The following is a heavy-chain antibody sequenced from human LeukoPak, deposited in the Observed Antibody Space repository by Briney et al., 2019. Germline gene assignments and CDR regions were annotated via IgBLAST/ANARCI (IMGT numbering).Heavy chain of an antibody. V-gene: IGHV3-21*01. D-gene: IGHD1-26*01. CDR3: ARYSGSYDNY. CDR1: GFTFSSYS. Sequence: GGSLRLSCAASGFTFSSYSMNWVRQAPGKGLEWVSSISSTSSYIYHADSVQGRFTISRDNAENSLYLQMNSLRAEDTAVYYCARYSGSYDNYWGQGTLVTVSS. CDR2: ISSTSSYI. J-gene: IGHJ4*02.